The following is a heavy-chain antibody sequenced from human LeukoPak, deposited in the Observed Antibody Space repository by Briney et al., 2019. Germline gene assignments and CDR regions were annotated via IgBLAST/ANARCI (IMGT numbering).Heavy chain of an antibody. CDR1: GFTFSSYW. CDR2: INSDGSST. V-gene: IGHV3-74*01. D-gene: IGHD2-15*01. Sequence: GGSLRLPCAASGFTFSSYWMHWVRQAPGKGLVWVSRINSDGSSTTYADSVKGRVTISRDNAKNTLYLHMNNLRAEDTAVYYCTRVEGHCSGGSCLYWYSDLWGRGTLVTVSS. J-gene: IGHJ2*01. CDR3: TRVEGHCSGGSCLYWYSDL.